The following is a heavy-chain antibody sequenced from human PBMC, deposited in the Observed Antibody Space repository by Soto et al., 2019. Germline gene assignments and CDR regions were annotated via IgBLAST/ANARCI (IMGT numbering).Heavy chain of an antibody. D-gene: IGHD6-19*01. Sequence: PSETLSLTCTVSGGSITNYYWSWFRQPPGKGLEWIGYIYYSGITMYNPSLKSRLTISVDPSKNQFSLKLRSVTSADTAVYFCARDRHNSGYWGQGALVTV. CDR1: GGSITNYY. V-gene: IGHV4-59*01. CDR2: IYYSGIT. CDR3: ARDRHNSGY. J-gene: IGHJ4*02.